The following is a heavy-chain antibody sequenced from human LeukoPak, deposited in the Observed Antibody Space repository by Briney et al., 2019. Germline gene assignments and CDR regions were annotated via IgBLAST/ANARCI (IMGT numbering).Heavy chain of an antibody. CDR3: ARGGIVVVVAATPYYFDY. V-gene: IGHV4-34*01. CDR1: GGSFSGYY. CDR2: INHSGST. J-gene: IGHJ4*02. Sequence: SETLSLTCAVYGGSFSGYYRSWIRQPQGKGLEWIGVINHSGSTNYNPSLKSRVTISVDTSKNQFSLKLSSVTAADTAVYYCARGGIVVVVAATPYYFDYWGQGTLVTVSS. D-gene: IGHD2-15*01.